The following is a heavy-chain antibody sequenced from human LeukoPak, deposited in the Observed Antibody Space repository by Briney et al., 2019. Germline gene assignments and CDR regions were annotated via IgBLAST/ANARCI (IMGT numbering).Heavy chain of an antibody. CDR3: AREYVWGSSRYLDY. CDR2: ISSGSTTI. J-gene: IGHJ3*01. CDR1: GFTFSSYS. Sequence: GGSLRLSCAASGFTFSSYSINWVRQAPGKGLEWVSFISSGSTTIFYADSVKGRFTISRDNAKNSLHLQLNSLRAEDTAVYYCAREYVWGSSRYLDYWGQGTMVTVSS. V-gene: IGHV3-48*04. D-gene: IGHD3-16*02.